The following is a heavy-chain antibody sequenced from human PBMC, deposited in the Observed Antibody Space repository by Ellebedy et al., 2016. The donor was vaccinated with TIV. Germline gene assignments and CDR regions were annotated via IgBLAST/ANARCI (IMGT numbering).Heavy chain of an antibody. CDR1: GYTFTGSF. CDR2: INPTNSDT. Sequence: AASVKVSCKSSGYTFTGSFIHWVRQAPGQGLEWMGWINPTNSDTNYGKKFEGRVTMTRDTSITTAYMELSRLRYDDTAVYYCAREEGGFDNDILAGGALDIWGQGTMVTVS. CDR3: AREEGGFDNDILAGGALDI. J-gene: IGHJ3*02. D-gene: IGHD3-9*01. V-gene: IGHV1-2*02.